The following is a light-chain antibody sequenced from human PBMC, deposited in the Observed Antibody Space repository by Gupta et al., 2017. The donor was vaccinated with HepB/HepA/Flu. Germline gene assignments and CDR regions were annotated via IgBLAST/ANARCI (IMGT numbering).Light chain of an antibody. CDR2: EAS. CDR3: QKYNSYPLA. CDR1: QSVSTW. V-gene: IGKV1-5*03. Sequence: DIQMTQSPSTLYASVGDRVTITCRASQSVSTWLAWFQQKPGKAPKVLIYEASSLQSGVPSRFSGRGSGTEFTLTISSLQPEDFATYYCQKYNSYPLAFGGGTKVEIK. J-gene: IGKJ4*01.